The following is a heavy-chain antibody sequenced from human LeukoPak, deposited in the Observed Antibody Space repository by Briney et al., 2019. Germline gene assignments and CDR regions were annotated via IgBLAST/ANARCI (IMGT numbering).Heavy chain of an antibody. J-gene: IGHJ3*02. CDR2: VKSAADGGAT. D-gene: IGHD3-22*01. V-gene: IGHV3-15*01. CDR1: GFTFSNAW. Sequence: KSGGSLRLSCTASGFTFSNAWMSWVRQAPGKGLEWVGRVKSAADGGATDFAAPVKGRFTISRDDSKNTLYLQMNSLKTEDTAVYYCTASLLLDYYDSSAAFDIWGQGTMVTVSS. CDR3: TASLLLDYYDSSAAFDI.